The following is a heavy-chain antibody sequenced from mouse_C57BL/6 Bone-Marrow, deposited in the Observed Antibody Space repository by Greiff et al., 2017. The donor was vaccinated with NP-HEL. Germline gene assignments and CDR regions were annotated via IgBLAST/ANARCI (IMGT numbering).Heavy chain of an antibody. J-gene: IGHJ4*01. CDR1: GYTFTSYW. CDR3: TRFITTVVASYYYAMDY. D-gene: IGHD1-1*01. CDR2: IYPGNSDT. Sequence: EVQLQESGTVLARPGASVKMSCKPSGYTFTSYWMHWVKQRPGQGLEWIGAIYPGNSDTSYNQKFKGKAKLTAVTSASTAYMELSSLTNEDSAVYYCTRFITTVVASYYYAMDYWGQGTSVTVPS. V-gene: IGHV1-5*01.